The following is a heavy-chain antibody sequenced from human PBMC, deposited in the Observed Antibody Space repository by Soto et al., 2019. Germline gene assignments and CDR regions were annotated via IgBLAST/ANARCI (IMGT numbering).Heavy chain of an antibody. D-gene: IGHD3-16*01. V-gene: IGHV3-21*01. CDR2: ISSSSSYI. Sequence: GGSLRLSCAASGFTFSSYSMNWVRQAPGKGLEWVSSISSSSSYIYYADSVKGRFTISRDNAKNSLYLQMNSLRAEDTAVYYCARGVYDYVWGGYYYYGMDVWGQGTTVTVSS. CDR1: GFTFSSYS. J-gene: IGHJ6*02. CDR3: ARGVYDYVWGGYYYYGMDV.